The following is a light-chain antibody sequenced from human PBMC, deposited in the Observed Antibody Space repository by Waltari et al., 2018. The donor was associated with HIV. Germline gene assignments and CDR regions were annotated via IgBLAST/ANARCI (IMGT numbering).Light chain of an antibody. CDR2: LTNNGRH. Sequence: QLVLTQSPSASASLGGSVKLTCTLDSGHSTYGIAWHQQQPENGPRFLMRLTNNGRHYRGGGVPDRFSGSSSGAERHRTISSRQSEDEADYYCQTWGAGDHVVGGGTKLTVL. J-gene: IGLJ2*01. V-gene: IGLV4-69*01. CDR1: SGHSTYG. CDR3: QTWGAGDHV.